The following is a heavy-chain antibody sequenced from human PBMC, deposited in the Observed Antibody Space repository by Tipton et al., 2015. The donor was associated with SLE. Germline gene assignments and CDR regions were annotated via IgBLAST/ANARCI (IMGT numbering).Heavy chain of an antibody. Sequence: GSLRLSCAASGFTFSNYAMSWVRQAPGKGLEWVSAITGSGDRTYYIDSVEGRFTISRDNSKNSLYLQMNGLRAEDTAVYYCARSPVDYWNGYSAWGQGTLVAVSS. CDR2: ITGSGDRT. J-gene: IGHJ4*02. CDR3: ARSPVDYWNGYSA. D-gene: IGHD3-3*01. V-gene: IGHV3-23*01. CDR1: GFTFSNYA.